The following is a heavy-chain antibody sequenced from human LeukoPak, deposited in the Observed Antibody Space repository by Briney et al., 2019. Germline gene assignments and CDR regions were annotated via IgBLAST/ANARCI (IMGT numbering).Heavy chain of an antibody. Sequence: SGTLSLTCAVSGVSVSSRNWWSWVRQPPGKGPEWIGEIHHTGSSNYMPSLKSRVTISLDKSKNQFTLKLNSVTAADTAVYYCAGQGGYRQDYWGQGTLVTVSS. J-gene: IGHJ4*02. CDR3: AGQGGYRQDY. CDR2: IHHTGSS. D-gene: IGHD1-1*01. V-gene: IGHV4-4*02. CDR1: GVSVSSRNW.